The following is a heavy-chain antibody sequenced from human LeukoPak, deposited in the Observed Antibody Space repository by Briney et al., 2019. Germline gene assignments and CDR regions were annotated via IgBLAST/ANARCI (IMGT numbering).Heavy chain of an antibody. CDR1: GYSFTSYW. J-gene: IGHJ4*02. D-gene: IGHD1-26*01. V-gene: IGHV5-51*01. CDR3: ARRRSPRGATYDY. Sequence: GESLRISCKGSGYSFTSYWISWVRQMPGKGLEGMVIIYPGDSDTRYSPSFQGQVTISADKTISTAYLQWSSLKASDTAMYYCARRRSPRGATYDYWGQGTLVTVSS. CDR2: IYPGDSDT.